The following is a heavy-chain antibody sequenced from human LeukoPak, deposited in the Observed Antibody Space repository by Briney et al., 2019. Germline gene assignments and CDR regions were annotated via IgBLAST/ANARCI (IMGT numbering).Heavy chain of an antibody. V-gene: IGHV3-23*01. J-gene: IGHJ2*01. CDR3: ARVETLGFLAADWYFDL. Sequence: GGSLRLSCAASGFTFNTYAMSWVRQAPWERLQWVSGISDSGGNTYYADSVKGRFTISRDNAKNSLYLQMNSLRAEDTAVYYCARVETLGFLAADWYFDLWGRGTLVTVSS. CDR2: ISDSGGNT. D-gene: IGHD2/OR15-2a*01. CDR1: GFTFNTYA.